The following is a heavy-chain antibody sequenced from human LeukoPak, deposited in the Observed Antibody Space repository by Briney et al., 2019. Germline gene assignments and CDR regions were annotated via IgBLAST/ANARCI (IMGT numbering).Heavy chain of an antibody. V-gene: IGHV3-11*01. CDR2: ISSSGSTI. CDR3: ARVEYNWNYVPNWFDP. J-gene: IGHJ5*02. D-gene: IGHD1-7*01. Sequence: GGSLRLSCAAAGFTFSAYYMRWIRQAPGMGLEGVSYISSSGSTIYYADSVKGRFTISRDNAKNSLYLQMNSLRAEDTAVYYCARVEYNWNYVPNWFDPWGQGTLVTVSS. CDR1: GFTFSAYY.